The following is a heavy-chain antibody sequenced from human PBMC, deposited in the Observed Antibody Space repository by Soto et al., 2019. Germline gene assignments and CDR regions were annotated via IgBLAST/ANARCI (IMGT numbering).Heavy chain of an antibody. Sequence: SQTLSLTCAISGDSVSSNSAAWNWIRQSPSRGLEWLGRTYYRSKWYNDYAVSVKSRITINPDTSKNQFSLQLNSVTPEDMAVYYCARGNGLAAMYGDYYYYGMDVWGQGTTVTRLL. CDR2: TYYRSKWYN. V-gene: IGHV6-1*01. CDR1: GDSVSSNSAA. J-gene: IGHJ6*02. D-gene: IGHD2-2*01. CDR3: ARGNGLAAMYGDYYYYGMDV.